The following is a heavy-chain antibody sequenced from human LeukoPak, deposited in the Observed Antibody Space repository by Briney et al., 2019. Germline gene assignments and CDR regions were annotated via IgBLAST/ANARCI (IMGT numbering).Heavy chain of an antibody. D-gene: IGHD3-3*02. V-gene: IGHV3-53*01. CDR2: LYSGSST. CDR3: ARVGDHFHWYLDL. Sequence: QAGGSLRLSRAASGFTVSTNYMNWVRQAPGKGLEWVSILYSGSSTYYADSVEGRFTISRDNSKNTLFLQMNDLRAEDTAVYYCARVGDHFHWYLDLWGRGTLVTVSS. J-gene: IGHJ2*01. CDR1: GFTVSTNY.